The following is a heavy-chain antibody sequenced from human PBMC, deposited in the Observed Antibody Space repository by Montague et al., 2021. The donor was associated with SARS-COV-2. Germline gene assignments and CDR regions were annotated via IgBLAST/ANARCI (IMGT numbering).Heavy chain of an antibody. CDR3: ARFAYRLLFIASYYGMDV. CDR2: ISHSGST. D-gene: IGHD2-2*01. V-gene: IGHV4-34*01. CDR1: GGSLSGYY. Sequence: SETLSLTCAVYGGSLSGYYWSWVRQPPGEGLEWIAEISHSGSTSYNPSPKSRVTISIDKPKNQYTLKLSSVTAADTAVYYCARFAYRLLFIASYYGMDVWGQGATVTVSS. J-gene: IGHJ6*02.